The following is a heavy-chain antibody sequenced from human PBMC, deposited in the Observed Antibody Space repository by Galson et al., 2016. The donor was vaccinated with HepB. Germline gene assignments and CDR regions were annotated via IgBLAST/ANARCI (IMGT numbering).Heavy chain of an antibody. Sequence: SLRLSCAASGLTFSSNGMHWVRQAPGKGLEAVADIWYDGSNKYYADSVKGRFTTSRDSYKNTRYLQMNSLRAEDTALYYCAKVLNSYEEYFYSCGQGALVAVAS. D-gene: IGHD3-16*01. CDR3: AKVLNSYEEYFYS. J-gene: IGHJ4*02. V-gene: IGHV3-30*18. CDR1: GLTFSSNG. CDR2: IWYDGSNK.